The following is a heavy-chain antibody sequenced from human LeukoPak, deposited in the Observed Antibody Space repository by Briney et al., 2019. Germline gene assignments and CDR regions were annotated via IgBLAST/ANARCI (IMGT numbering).Heavy chain of an antibody. CDR3: AKAYSGTYPHEAFDI. CDR2: FHHRGST. D-gene: IGHD1-26*01. V-gene: IGHV4-38-2*02. CDR1: GYSISSGYY. J-gene: IGHJ3*02. Sequence: SSETLSLTCTVSGYSISSGYYWGWIRQPPGKGLEWIGTFHHRGSTFQNPSLKSRVTISLDTSKNQFSLKLSAVTAADTAGYYCAKAYSGTYPHEAFDIWGQGTMVTVSS.